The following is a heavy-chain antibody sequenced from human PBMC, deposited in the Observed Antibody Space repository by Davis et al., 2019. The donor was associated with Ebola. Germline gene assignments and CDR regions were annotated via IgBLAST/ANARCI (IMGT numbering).Heavy chain of an antibody. CDR1: GYTFDNHW. CDR3: ARHTSSSGWYFDY. CDR2: IYPGDSDT. Sequence: GESLKISCKGSGYTFDNHWIVWVRQMPGKGLEWMGIIYPGDSDTKYSPSFQGQVSISADKSISTAYLQWSSLKASDTAMYYCARHTSSSGWYFDYWGQGTLVTVSS. D-gene: IGHD6-19*01. J-gene: IGHJ4*02. V-gene: IGHV5-51*01.